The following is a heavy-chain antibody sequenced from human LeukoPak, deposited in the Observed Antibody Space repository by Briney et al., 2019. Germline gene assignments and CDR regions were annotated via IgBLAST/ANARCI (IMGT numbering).Heavy chain of an antibody. J-gene: IGHJ4*02. V-gene: IGHV3-48*03. Sequence: GGSLRLSCTSSRLTLSSYDMNWVRQAPGKGLEWVSRIRSSGSTIDYADSVRGRFTISRDNAKNSLFLQMNSLRVGDTAVYYCARRFDSWGQGTLVTVSS. CDR1: RLTLSSYD. CDR2: IRSSGSTI. CDR3: ARRFDS.